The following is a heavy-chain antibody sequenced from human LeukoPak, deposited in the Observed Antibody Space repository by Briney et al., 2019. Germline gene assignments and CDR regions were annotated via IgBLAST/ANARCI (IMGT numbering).Heavy chain of an antibody. D-gene: IGHD3-10*01. V-gene: IGHV3-30*18. Sequence: GGSLRLSCAASGFTFSSYGMHWVRQAPGKGLEWVAVISYDGSNKYYADSVKGRFTISRDNSKSTLYLQMNSLRPEDTAVYYCAKDHGSGSYWVDYWGQGTLVTVSS. CDR1: GFTFSSYG. J-gene: IGHJ4*02. CDR2: ISYDGSNK. CDR3: AKDHGSGSYWVDY.